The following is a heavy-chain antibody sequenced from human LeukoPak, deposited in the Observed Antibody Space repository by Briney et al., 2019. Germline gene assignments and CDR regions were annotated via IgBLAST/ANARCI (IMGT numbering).Heavy chain of an antibody. CDR2: ISGSGGST. D-gene: IGHD3-9*01. Sequence: GGSLRLSCAASGFTFSSYSMNWVRQAPGKGLEWVSAISGSGGSTYYADSVKGRFTTSRDNSKNTLYLQMNSLRAEDTAVYYCAKPHVLRYFDWLSPFDYWGQGTLVTVSS. CDR3: AKPHVLRYFDWLSPFDY. V-gene: IGHV3-23*01. J-gene: IGHJ4*02. CDR1: GFTFSSYS.